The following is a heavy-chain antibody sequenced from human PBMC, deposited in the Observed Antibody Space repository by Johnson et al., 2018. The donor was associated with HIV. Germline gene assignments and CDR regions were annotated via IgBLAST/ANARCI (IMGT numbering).Heavy chain of an antibody. D-gene: IGHD6-19*01. CDR1: GFTVSTNY. V-gene: IGHV3-66*03. J-gene: IGHJ3*01. CDR3: ARGKKQWLDEDAFDL. CDR2: SGSGGST. Sequence: VQLVESGGGLIQPGGSLRLSCAASGFTVSTNYMGWVRLAPGKGLEWVSAISGSGGSTYYADSVKGRFTISRDNSKNTLYLQMNSLRAEDTAVYYCARGKKQWLDEDAFDLWCQGTMVTVSS.